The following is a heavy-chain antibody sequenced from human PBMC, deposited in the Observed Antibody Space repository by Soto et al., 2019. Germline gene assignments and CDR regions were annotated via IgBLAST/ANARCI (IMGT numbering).Heavy chain of an antibody. CDR1: GFTFSSYA. Sequence: LRLSFAASGFTFSSYAMSWVRQAPGKGLEWVSAISGSGGSTYYADSVKGRFTISRDNSKNTLYLQMNSLRAEDTAVYYCAKYRSLKSNSFDYWGQGTLVTVSS. D-gene: IGHD4-4*01. J-gene: IGHJ4*02. CDR3: AKYRSLKSNSFDY. V-gene: IGHV3-23*01. CDR2: ISGSGGST.